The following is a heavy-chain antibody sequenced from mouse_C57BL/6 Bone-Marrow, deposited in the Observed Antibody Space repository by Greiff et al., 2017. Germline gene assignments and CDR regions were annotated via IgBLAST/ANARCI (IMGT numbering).Heavy chain of an antibody. Sequence: VQRVESGAELARPGASVKLSCKASGYTFTSYGISWVKQRTGQGLEWIGELYPRSGNTYYNEKFKGKATLTADKSSSTAYMELRSLTSEDSAVDFCARGQLRLRPFFAYWGQGTLVTVSA. CDR3: ARGQLRLRPFFAY. CDR2: LYPRSGNT. CDR1: GYTFTSYG. V-gene: IGHV1-81*01. J-gene: IGHJ3*01. D-gene: IGHD3-2*02.